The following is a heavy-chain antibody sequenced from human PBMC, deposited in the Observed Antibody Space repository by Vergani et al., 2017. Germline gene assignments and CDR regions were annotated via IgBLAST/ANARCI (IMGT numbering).Heavy chain of an antibody. D-gene: IGHD5-12*01. CDR2: ISWNSGST. Sequence: EVQLVESGGGLVQPGRSLRLSCAASGFTFDDYAMHWVRQAPGKGLEWVSGISWNSGSTGYADSVKGRFTISRDNAKNSLYLQMNSLRAEDTALYYCARAIWERYSGYDYYFDYWGQGTLVTVSS. CDR1: GFTFDDYA. J-gene: IGHJ4*02. V-gene: IGHV3-9*01. CDR3: ARAIWERYSGYDYYFDY.